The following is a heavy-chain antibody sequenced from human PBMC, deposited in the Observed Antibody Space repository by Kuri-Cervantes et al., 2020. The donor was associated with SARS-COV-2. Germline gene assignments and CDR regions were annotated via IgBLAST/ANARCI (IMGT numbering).Heavy chain of an antibody. V-gene: IGHV3-21*01. J-gene: IGHJ4*02. CDR2: ISSSSSYI. CDR1: GFTFSDYY. CDR3: AKAGPYYYDSSGYPIDY. Sequence: GESLKISCAASGFTFSDYYMNWVRQAPGKGLEWVSSISSSSSYIYYADSVKGRFTISRDSSKNTLYLQMNSLRAEDTAVYYCAKAGPYYYDSSGYPIDYWGQGTLVTVSS. D-gene: IGHD3-22*01.